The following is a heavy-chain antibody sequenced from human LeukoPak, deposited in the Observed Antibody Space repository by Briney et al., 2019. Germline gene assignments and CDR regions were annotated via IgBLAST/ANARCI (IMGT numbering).Heavy chain of an antibody. V-gene: IGHV4-4*07. D-gene: IGHD1-26*01. CDR3: ARDNSGSYFDAFDI. J-gene: IGHJ3*02. Sequence: NPSETLSLTCTVSGGSISSYYWSWIRQPAGKGLEWIGRIYASGSTNYNPSLKSRVTMSVDTSKNQFSLKLSSVTAADTAVYYCARDNSGSYFDAFDIWGQGTMVTVSS. CDR1: GGSISSYY. CDR2: IYASGST.